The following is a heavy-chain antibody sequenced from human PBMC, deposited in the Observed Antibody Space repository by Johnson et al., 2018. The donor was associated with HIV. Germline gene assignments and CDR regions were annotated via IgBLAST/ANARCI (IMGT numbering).Heavy chain of an antibody. Sequence: VQLVESGGGLVQPGGSLRLSCAASGFSFSTYAMHWVRQAPGKGLEYVSAISSNGGSTFYANSVKGRFTIFRDNSKSTLYLQMGSLRAEDMGVYYCARGGSSTSLDAFDIWGQGTMVTVSS. V-gene: IGHV3-64*01. CDR3: ARGGSSTSLDAFDI. CDR1: GFSFSTYA. CDR2: ISSNGGST. D-gene: IGHD2-2*01. J-gene: IGHJ3*02.